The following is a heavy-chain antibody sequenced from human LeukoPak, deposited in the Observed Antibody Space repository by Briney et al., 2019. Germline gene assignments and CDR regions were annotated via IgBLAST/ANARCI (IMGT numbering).Heavy chain of an antibody. Sequence: PGGSLRLSCAASGFTFSSYWMSWVRQAPGKGLEWVAVISYDGSNKYYADSVKGRFTISRDNSKNTLYLQMNSLRAEDTAVYYCARDWSDGFDYWGQGTLVTVSS. CDR2: ISYDGSNK. CDR3: ARDWSDGFDY. V-gene: IGHV3-30*03. J-gene: IGHJ4*02. D-gene: IGHD3-3*01. CDR1: GFTFSSYW.